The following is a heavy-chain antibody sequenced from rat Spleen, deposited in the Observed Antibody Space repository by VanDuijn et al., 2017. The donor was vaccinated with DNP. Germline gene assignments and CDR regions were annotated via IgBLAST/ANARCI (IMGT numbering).Heavy chain of an antibody. CDR1: GYSITSSYR. J-gene: IGHJ2*01. CDR3: ARWGDYFDY. Sequence: EVQLQESGPGLVKPSQSLSLICSVTGYSITSSYRWSWIRKFPGNKLEWMGSINSAGTTKYNPSLKSRISITRDTSKNQLFLQVNSVTTEDTATYYCARWGDYFDYWGQGVMVTVSS. CDR2: INSAGTT. V-gene: IGHV3-3*01.